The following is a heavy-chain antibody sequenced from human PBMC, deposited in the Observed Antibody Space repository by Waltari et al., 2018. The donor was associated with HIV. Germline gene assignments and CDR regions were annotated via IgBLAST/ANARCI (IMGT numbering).Heavy chain of an antibody. CDR2: INGRGSYV. CDR1: GFPFSQYS. V-gene: IGHV3-21*06. D-gene: IGHD4-17*01. J-gene: IGHJ1*01. Sequence: EVHLVESGGGLVKPGGFLKISCEASGFPFSQYSMTWVRQAPGKGLQWVSSINGRGSYVYYTGSVKGRFVVSRDNAKNSLFLLMNALRSEDTAVYFCARDMTSGTTGDFDTWGQGTLVTVSS. CDR3: ARDMTSGTTGDFDT.